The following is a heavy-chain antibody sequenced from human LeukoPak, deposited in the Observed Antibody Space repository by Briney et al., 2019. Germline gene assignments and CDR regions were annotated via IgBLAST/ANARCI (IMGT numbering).Heavy chain of an antibody. CDR1: GGSISSGDYY. CDR3: AREAQDMVRGVVYFDY. CDR2: IYYSGST. D-gene: IGHD3-10*01. Sequence: SETLSLTCTVSGGSISSGDYYWSWIRQPPGKGLEWIGYIYYSGSTYYNPSLKSRVTISVDTSKNQFSLKLSSVTAADTAVYYCAREAQDMVRGVVYFDYWGQGTLVTVSS. J-gene: IGHJ4*02. V-gene: IGHV4-30-4*01.